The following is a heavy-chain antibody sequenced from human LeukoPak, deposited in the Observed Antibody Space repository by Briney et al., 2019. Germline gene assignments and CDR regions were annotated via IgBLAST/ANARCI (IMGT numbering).Heavy chain of an antibody. CDR3: ARGVPAMITFGGVVIDY. CDR1: GGSFSGYY. V-gene: IGHV4-34*01. Sequence: SETLSLTCAVYGGSFSGYYWSWIRQPPGKGLEWIGEINHSGSTNYNPSLKSRVTISVDTSKNQFSLKLSSVTAADTVVYYCARGVPAMITFGGVVIDYWGQGTLVTVSS. D-gene: IGHD3-16*01. CDR2: INHSGST. J-gene: IGHJ4*02.